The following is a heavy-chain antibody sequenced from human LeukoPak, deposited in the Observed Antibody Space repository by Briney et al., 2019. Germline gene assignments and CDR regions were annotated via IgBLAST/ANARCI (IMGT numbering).Heavy chain of an antibody. D-gene: IGHD6-13*01. Sequence: SETLSLTCTVSGGSISSYYWSWIRQPPGKGLEWIGYIYYSGSTNYNPSLKSRVTISVDTSKNQFSLKLSSVTAADTAVYYCARDQKVSSPYYYGMDVWGKGTTVTVSS. V-gene: IGHV4-59*01. CDR1: GGSISSYY. CDR3: ARDQKVSSPYYYGMDV. J-gene: IGHJ6*04. CDR2: IYYSGST.